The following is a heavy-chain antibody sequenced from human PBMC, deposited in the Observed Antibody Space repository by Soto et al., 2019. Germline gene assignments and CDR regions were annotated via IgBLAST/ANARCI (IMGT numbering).Heavy chain of an antibody. Sequence: QVQLVQSGPEVKKPGASVKVSCKVSGHSLAELGMHWVRQAPGKGLEWMGGFDHEDGETVYAQKFQGRVTMTEDTSTDTAYLELTRLRSEDTAVYYCATKQVWYPYKWFDPWGQGTLVTVSS. D-gene: IGHD6-13*01. J-gene: IGHJ5*02. CDR3: ATKQVWYPYKWFDP. CDR2: FDHEDGET. CDR1: GHSLAELG. V-gene: IGHV1-24*01.